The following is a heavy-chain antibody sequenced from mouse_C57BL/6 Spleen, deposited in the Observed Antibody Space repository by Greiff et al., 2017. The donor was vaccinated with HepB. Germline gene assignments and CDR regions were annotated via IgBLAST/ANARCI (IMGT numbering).Heavy chain of an antibody. CDR3: ARYYYGSSYGPFAY. CDR2: IDPSDSYT. V-gene: IGHV1-50*01. D-gene: IGHD1-1*01. J-gene: IGHJ3*01. CDR1: GYTFTSYW. Sequence: VQLQQPGAELVKPGASVKLSCKASGYTFTSYWMQWVKQRSGQGLEWIGEIDPSDSYTNYNQKFKGKATLTVDTSSSTAYMQLSSLTSEDSAVYYCARYYYGSSYGPFAYWGQGTLVTVSA.